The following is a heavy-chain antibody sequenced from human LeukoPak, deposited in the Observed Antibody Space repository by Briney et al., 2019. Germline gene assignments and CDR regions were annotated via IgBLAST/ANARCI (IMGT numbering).Heavy chain of an antibody. Sequence: GSLRLSCAASGFTFNTYGMHWVRQAPGKGLEWVALIWYDGSDKNYADSVKGRFTISRDNSKNSLYLQMNSLRAEDTALYYCARGSLSRWFDYWGQGTLVTVSS. CDR2: IWYDGSDK. D-gene: IGHD3-16*02. J-gene: IGHJ4*02. V-gene: IGHV3-33*01. CDR3: ARGSLSRWFDY. CDR1: GFTFNTYG.